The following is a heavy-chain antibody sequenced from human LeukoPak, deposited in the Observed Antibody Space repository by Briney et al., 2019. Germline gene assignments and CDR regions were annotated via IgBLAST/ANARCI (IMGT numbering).Heavy chain of an antibody. CDR3: AGATSDVSYFDY. CDR2: ISSSSIYI. CDR1: GFTFSNYG. Sequence: GGSLRLSCAASGFTFSNYGLNRVRQAPGQGLEWISSISSSSIYIYYADSVKDRFTISRDNAKNSLFLQMNSLRVEDTAVYYCAGATSDVSYFDYWGQGTLVTVSS. J-gene: IGHJ4*02. V-gene: IGHV3-21*01. D-gene: IGHD3-16*01.